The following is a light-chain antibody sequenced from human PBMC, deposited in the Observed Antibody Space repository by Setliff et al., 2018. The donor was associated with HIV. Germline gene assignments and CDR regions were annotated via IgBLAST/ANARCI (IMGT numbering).Light chain of an antibody. Sequence: QSVLTQPPSVSGAPGQRVAISCTGRSSNIGAGYDVHWYQQLPGTAPKLLIYGNTNRPSGVPDRFSGSKSGTSASLAITGLQAEDEADYYCQSFDRSLSGSVFGGGTKVTVL. CDR1: SSNIGAGYD. J-gene: IGLJ2*01. CDR2: GNT. CDR3: QSFDRSLSGSV. V-gene: IGLV1-40*01.